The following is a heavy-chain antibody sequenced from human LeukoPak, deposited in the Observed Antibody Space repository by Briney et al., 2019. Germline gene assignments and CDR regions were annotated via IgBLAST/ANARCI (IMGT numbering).Heavy chain of an antibody. CDR1: GGSISSSTYY. J-gene: IGHJ4*02. Sequence: MASETLSLTCTVPGGSISSSTYYWGWIRQPPGKGLEWIGSVSYTGNTYYNPSLKSRVTISVDTSKNQFSLKLTSVTAADTAVYYCARGRYTYGNAFDYWGQGTLVTVSS. CDR3: ARGRYTYGNAFDY. D-gene: IGHD5-18*01. CDR2: VSYTGNT. V-gene: IGHV4-39*07.